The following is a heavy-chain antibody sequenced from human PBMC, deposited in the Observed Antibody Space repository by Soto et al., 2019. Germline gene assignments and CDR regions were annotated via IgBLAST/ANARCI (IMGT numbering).Heavy chain of an antibody. CDR1: GFTFKSYT. CDR3: VGASMWTGKGLEY. J-gene: IGHJ4*02. D-gene: IGHD3-10*02. Sequence: GGSLRLSCATSGFTFKSYTLHWVRQTPGRGLQWVAVISYDGSNKYYADSVRGRFTISRDNSNSTLYLQMNSLRADDSAVYYCVGASMWTGKGLEYWGQGALVTV. CDR2: ISYDGSNK. V-gene: IGHV3-30-3*01.